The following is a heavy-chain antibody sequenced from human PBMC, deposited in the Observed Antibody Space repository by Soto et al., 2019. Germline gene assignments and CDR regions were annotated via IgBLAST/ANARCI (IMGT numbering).Heavy chain of an antibody. Sequence: GGSLRLSCAASGFTFSSYAMSWVRQAPGKGLEGVSAFSGGGGGKYSADSVKGRFTISRDNSKNTLYLQMNSLRAEDTAVYYCAKDVSPAMLPEYWGQGTLVTVSS. V-gene: IGHV3-23*01. J-gene: IGHJ4*02. D-gene: IGHD3-10*02. CDR2: FSGGGGGK. CDR3: AKDVSPAMLPEY. CDR1: GFTFSSYA.